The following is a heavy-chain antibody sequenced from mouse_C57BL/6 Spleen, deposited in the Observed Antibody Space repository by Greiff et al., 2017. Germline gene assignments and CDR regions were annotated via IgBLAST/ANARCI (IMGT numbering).Heavy chain of an antibody. CDR1: GYTFTSYD. Sequence: VMLVESGPELVKPGASVKLSCKASGYTFTSYDINWVKQRPGQGLEWIGWIYPRDGSTKYNEKFKGKATLTVDTSSSTTYMELHSLTSEDSAVYFCARKGLTTVVGGNFDYWGQGTTLTVSS. J-gene: IGHJ2*01. CDR2: IYPRDGST. V-gene: IGHV1-85*01. CDR3: ARKGLTTVVGGNFDY. D-gene: IGHD1-1*01.